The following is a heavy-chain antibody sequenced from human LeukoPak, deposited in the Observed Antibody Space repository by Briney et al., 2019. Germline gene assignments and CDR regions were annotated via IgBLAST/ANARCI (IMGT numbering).Heavy chain of an antibody. D-gene: IGHD1-1*01. CDR1: GYTFWDYD. CDR3: ESRSFNWSDKAVGGLAFDI. CDR2: ISNSGSTI. V-gene: IGHV3-11*04. Sequence: GGSLRLSCTDSGYTFWDYDMRCLRQAPGKGLEWVSYISNSGSTIYYIDSVKGRFTISRDNAKNSLYLQMNGLRADDTAVYYCESRSFNWSDKAVGGLAFDIWGQGTMVTVSS. J-gene: IGHJ3*02.